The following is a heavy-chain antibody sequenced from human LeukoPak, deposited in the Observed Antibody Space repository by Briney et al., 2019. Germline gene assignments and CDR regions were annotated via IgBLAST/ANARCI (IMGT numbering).Heavy chain of an antibody. D-gene: IGHD2-15*01. J-gene: IGHJ4*02. V-gene: IGHV1-69*05. CDR2: IIPIFGTA. CDR3: ARGEEYCSGGSCYVLFDY. Sequence: ASVKVSCMASGGTFSSYAISWVRQAPGQGLEWMGGIIPIFGTANYAQKFQGRVTITTDESTSTAYMELSSLRSEDTAVYYCARGEEYCSGGSCYVLFDYWGQGTLVTVSS. CDR1: GGTFSSYA.